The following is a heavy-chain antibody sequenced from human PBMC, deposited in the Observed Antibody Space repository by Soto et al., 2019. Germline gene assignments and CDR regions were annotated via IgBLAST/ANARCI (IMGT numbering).Heavy chain of an antibody. D-gene: IGHD1-26*01. J-gene: IGHJ4*02. CDR2: INGRSNYK. V-gene: IGHV3-21*02. Sequence: EVQLLESGGGLVAPGGSLRLSCVASGFTLTPYTMNWVRQAPGTGLEWVSCINGRSNYKYYADAVEGRFTISRDNSQNLLFLHMKRLGPEETDVYYCVRGVGVVGDSSGFDSWGQGTLVTVSS. CDR1: GFTLTPYT. CDR3: VRGVGVVGDSSGFDS.